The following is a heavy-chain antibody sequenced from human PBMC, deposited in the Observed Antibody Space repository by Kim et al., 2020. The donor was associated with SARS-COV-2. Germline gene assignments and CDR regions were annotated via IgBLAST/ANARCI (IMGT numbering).Heavy chain of an antibody. CDR1: GGSISSSNC. J-gene: IGHJ6*02. D-gene: IGHD6-19*01. Sequence: SETLSLTCAVSGGSISSSNCWSWVRQPPGKGLEWTGEIYHSGSPNYNPSLKILVTIPVDKSKNQFSLKLSSVTAAATAVYYCASVRRIAVDRHGMDVCG. V-gene: IGHV4-4*02. CDR2: IYHSGSP. CDR3: ASVRRIAVDRHGMDV.